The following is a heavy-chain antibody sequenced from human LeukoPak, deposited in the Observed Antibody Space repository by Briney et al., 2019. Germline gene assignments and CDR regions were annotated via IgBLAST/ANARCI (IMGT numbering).Heavy chain of an antibody. CDR1: GFTFSSYW. CDR2: INSDGSST. J-gene: IGHJ4*02. CDR3: ARGRGTSSGWDHYFDY. V-gene: IGHV3-74*01. Sequence: GGSLRLSCAASGFTFSSYWMHWVRHAPGKGLVWVSRINSDGSSTSYADSVKGRFTISRDNAKNTLYLQMSSLRAEDTAVYYCARGRGTSSGWDHYFDYWGQGTLVTVSS. D-gene: IGHD6-19*01.